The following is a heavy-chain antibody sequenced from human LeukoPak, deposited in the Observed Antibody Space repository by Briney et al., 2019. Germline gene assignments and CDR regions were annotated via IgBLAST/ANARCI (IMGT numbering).Heavy chain of an antibody. J-gene: IGHJ5*02. Sequence: PSQTLSLTCAISGDSVSSNSAAWNWIRQSPSRGLEWLGRTYYRSKWYNDYAVSVKSRITINPDTSKSQFSLQLNSVTPEDTAVYYCARDLPTTTGTTGWFDPWGQGTLVTVSS. CDR1: GDSVSSNSAA. CDR3: ARDLPTTTGTTGWFDP. D-gene: IGHD1-1*01. V-gene: IGHV6-1*01. CDR2: TYYRSKWYN.